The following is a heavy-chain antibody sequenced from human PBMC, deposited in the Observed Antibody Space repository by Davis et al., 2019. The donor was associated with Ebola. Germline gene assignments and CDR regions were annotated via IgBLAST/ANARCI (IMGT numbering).Heavy chain of an antibody. CDR2: INVGNGNT. V-gene: IGHV1-3*01. CDR1: GYTFSSYA. CDR3: ARDAGFWGIAMDV. J-gene: IGHJ6*02. D-gene: IGHD3-16*01. Sequence: ASVKVSCKVSGYTFSSYAMHWVRQAPGQGLEWMGWINVGNGNTKYSQKFQGRLTITSDTSANTAYMELRSLRCEDTAVYYCARDAGFWGIAMDVWGQGTTVTVSS.